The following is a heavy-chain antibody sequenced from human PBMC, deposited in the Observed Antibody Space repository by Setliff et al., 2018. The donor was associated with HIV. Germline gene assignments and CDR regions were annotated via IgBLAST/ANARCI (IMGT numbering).Heavy chain of an antibody. CDR3: ARQQHSSDLKIWNY. V-gene: IGHV4-34*01. Sequence: SETLSLTCAVYGGSFSGYYWTWIRQPPGKGLEWIGDINHRGDTKYNPSLRSRVIISVDKSKNQFSLTLTSVTAADTAVYYCARQQHSSDLKIWNYWGQGTLVTVSS. J-gene: IGHJ4*02. CDR2: INHRGDT. CDR1: GGSFSGYY. D-gene: IGHD6-13*01.